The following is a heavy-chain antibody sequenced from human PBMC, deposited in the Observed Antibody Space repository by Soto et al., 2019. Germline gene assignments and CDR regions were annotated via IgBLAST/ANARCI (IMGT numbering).Heavy chain of an antibody. CDR1: GFTFSSYG. V-gene: IGHV3-33*01. CDR2: IWYDGSNK. D-gene: IGHD4-17*01. CDR3: ARGPDGDYFDY. Sequence: QVQLVESGGGVVQSGRSLRLSCAASGFTFSSYGMHWVRQAPGKGLEWVAVIWYDGSNKYYADSVKGRFTISRDNSKNTLYLQMNSLRAEDTAVYYCARGPDGDYFDYWGQGTLVTVSS. J-gene: IGHJ4*02.